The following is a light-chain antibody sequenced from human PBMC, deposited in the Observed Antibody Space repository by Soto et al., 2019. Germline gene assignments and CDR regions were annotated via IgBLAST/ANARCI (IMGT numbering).Light chain of an antibody. Sequence: EIVLTQSPGTLSLSPGERATLSCRASQSVVTNSLAWYQQKPGQAPRLIIYGASNRATGIPDRFSGRGSGTDFTLTISRLEPEDCAVYYCQRYGSSPLFGQGTRLEIK. J-gene: IGKJ5*01. CDR2: GAS. CDR1: QSVVTNS. CDR3: QRYGSSPL. V-gene: IGKV3-20*01.